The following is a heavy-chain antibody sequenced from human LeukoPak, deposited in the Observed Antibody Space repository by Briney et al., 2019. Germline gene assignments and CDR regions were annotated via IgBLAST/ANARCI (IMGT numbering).Heavy chain of an antibody. J-gene: IGHJ4*01. CDR2: IRQDGGEK. V-gene: IGHV3-7*01. Sequence: GGSLRLSCAVSGFTFSSYWMNWVRQAPRKGLEWVASIRQDGGEKSYVDSVKGRFTISRDNTIDSVYLQMSSLRAEDTAVYYCARDGTAAGLYFDLWGHGTLVTVSS. CDR3: ARDGTAAGLYFDL. CDR1: GFTFSSYW. D-gene: IGHD6-13*01.